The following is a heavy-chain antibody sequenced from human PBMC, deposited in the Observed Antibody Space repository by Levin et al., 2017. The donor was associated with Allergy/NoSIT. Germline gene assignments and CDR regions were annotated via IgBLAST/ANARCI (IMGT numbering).Heavy chain of an antibody. V-gene: IGHV4-4*02. D-gene: IGHD5-12*01. CDR3: ARVATSGLNSASFFDS. CDR1: GDSISGYNW. CDR2: IYRHGNT. J-gene: IGHJ4*02. Sequence: SQTLSLTCEVSGDSISGYNWWAWVRQPPGKGLEWIGEIYRHGNTIYNPSLQSRVSISRDDSKNQFSLKLTSVIVADTAVYFCARVATSGLNSASFFDSWGQGTLVTVS.